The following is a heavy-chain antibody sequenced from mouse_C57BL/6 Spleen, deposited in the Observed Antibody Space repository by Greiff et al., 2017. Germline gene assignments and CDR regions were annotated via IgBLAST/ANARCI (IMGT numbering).Heavy chain of an antibody. J-gene: IGHJ2*01. CDR2: INSDGGST. CDR3: SRANMVNCLDY. D-gene: IGHD2-2*01. Sequence: EVQLVESGGGLVQPGESLKLSCESNEYEFPSHDMSWVRKTPEKRLELVAAINSDGGSTYYPDTMERRFIISRDNTKKTLYLQMSRLRSEDTAMYYGSRANMVNCLDYWGQGTTLTVSA. V-gene: IGHV5-2*01. CDR1: EYEFPSHD.